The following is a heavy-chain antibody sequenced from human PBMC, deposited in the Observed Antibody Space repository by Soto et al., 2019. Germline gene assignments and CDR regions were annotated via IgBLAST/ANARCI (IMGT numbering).Heavy chain of an antibody. CDR2: INGDGSRT. J-gene: IGHJ5*02. D-gene: IGHD7-27*01. Sequence: EVQLVESGGGLVQPGGSLRLSCAASGFTFSNNWMHWVRQAPGKGLVWVSRINGDGSRTNYAESVRGRFTISRDNAKNTLFLQMNGVRAEDTAVYYCATVGTGRYNLLDPGGQGTLVTVSS. V-gene: IGHV3-74*01. CDR3: ATVGTGRYNLLDP. CDR1: GFTFSNNW.